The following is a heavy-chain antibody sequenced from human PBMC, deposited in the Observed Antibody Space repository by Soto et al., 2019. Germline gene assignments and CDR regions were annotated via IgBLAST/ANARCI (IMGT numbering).Heavy chain of an antibody. CDR2: ISSSSSYI. V-gene: IGHV3-21*01. CDR3: ARDGRAVAGSGPDY. Sequence: EVQLVESGGGLVKPGGSLRLSCAASGFTFSSYSMNWVRQAPGKGLEWVSSISSSSSYIYYADSVKGRFTISRDNAKNSLYLQMNSLRAEDTAVYYCARDGRAVAGSGPDYWGQGTLVTVCS. CDR1: GFTFSSYS. J-gene: IGHJ4*02. D-gene: IGHD6-19*01.